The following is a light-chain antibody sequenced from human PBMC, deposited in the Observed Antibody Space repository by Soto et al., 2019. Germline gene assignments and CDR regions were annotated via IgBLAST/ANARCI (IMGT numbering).Light chain of an antibody. J-gene: IGLJ1*01. CDR2: EVT. Sequence: QSVLSQPAAGSGSPGQTITISCTGTSSDVGVYNAVSWYQHHPGKAPKLIIYEVTHRPSGVSDRFSASKSGNTASLTISGLQAADEADYPRISFRVCHLTGLGTGTMGTVL. CDR1: SSDVGVYNA. CDR3: ISFRVCHLTG. V-gene: IGLV2-14*01.